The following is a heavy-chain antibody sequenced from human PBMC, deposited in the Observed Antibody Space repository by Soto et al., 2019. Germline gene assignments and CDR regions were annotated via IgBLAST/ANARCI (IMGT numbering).Heavy chain of an antibody. J-gene: IGHJ4*02. Sequence: SETLSLTCAVSGVTISTYYWSWIRQPPGKGLEWIGYNYHSGTTNYNPSLKSRVTISVDTSKNQFSLRLTSVTAADTAIYDCVREAYIGYGHAIDHWGQGTLVTVS. CDR1: GVTISTYY. CDR3: VREAYIGYGHAIDH. V-gene: IGHV4-59*01. D-gene: IGHD5-12*01. CDR2: NYHSGTT.